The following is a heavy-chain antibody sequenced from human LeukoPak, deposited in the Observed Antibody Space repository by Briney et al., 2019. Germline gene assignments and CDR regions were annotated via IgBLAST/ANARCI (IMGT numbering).Heavy chain of an antibody. CDR1: GGSFSGYY. Sequence: SETLSLTCAVYGGSFSGYYWSWIRQPPGKGLEWIGEINHSGSTSYNPSLKSRVTISVDTSKNQFSLKLSSVTAADTAVYYCARGGRWLQLRYFDYWGQGTLVTVSS. CDR2: INHSGST. V-gene: IGHV4-34*01. J-gene: IGHJ4*02. D-gene: IGHD5-12*01. CDR3: ARGGRWLQLRYFDY.